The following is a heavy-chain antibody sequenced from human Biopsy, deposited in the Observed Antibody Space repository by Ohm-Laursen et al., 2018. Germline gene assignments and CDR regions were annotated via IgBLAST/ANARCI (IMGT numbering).Heavy chain of an antibody. J-gene: IGHJ2*01. CDR1: GVPIITYY. V-gene: IGHV4-59*01. CDR2: IYYTGHT. D-gene: IGHD3-22*01. CDR3: ARDRGYYSDRTVPGYFDL. Sequence: TPSLTCTVSGVPIITYYWGWLRQPPGTGLQWIGYIYYTGHTDYNPSLQSRVTISVETSKNHFSLRLRSMTPADTAMYYCARDRGYYSDRTVPGYFDLWGRGTLVTVSS.